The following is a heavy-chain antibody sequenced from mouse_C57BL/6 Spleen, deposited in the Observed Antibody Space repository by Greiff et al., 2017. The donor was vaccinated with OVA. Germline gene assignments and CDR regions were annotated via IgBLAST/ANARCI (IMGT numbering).Heavy chain of an antibody. CDR3: ARGEGLITTVVDY. CDR2: IDPSDSYT. D-gene: IGHD1-1*01. V-gene: IGHV1-69*01. Sequence: VQLQQSGAELVMPGASVKLSCKASGYTFTSYWMHWVKQRPGQGLEWIGEIDPSDSYTNYNQKFKGKSTLTVDKSSSTAYMQLSSLTSEDSAVYYCARGEGLITTVVDYWGQGTTLTVSS. CDR1: GYTFTSYW. J-gene: IGHJ2*01.